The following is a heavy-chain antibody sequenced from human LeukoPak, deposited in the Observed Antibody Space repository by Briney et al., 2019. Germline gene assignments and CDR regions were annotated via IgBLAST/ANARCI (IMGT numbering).Heavy chain of an antibody. CDR3: ARGVAAAGTNYFDY. CDR2: IYHSGST. Sequence: PSETLSLTCAVSGYSISSGYYWGWIRQPPGKGLERIGSIYHSGSTYYNPSLKSRVTISVDTSKNQFSLKLSSVTAADTAVYYCARGVAAAGTNYFDYWGQGTLVTVSS. D-gene: IGHD6-13*01. CDR1: GYSISSGYY. J-gene: IGHJ4*02. V-gene: IGHV4-38-2*01.